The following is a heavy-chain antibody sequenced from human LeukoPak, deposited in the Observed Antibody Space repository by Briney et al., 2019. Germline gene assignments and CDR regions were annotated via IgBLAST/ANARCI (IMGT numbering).Heavy chain of an antibody. CDR3: AKGGDILTGFDY. V-gene: IGHV3-23*01. Sequence: GGSLRLSCAASGFTFSSYSMNWVRQAPGKGLEWVSGLSGSGGATYYVDSVKGRFTISRDNSKNTLYLQMNSLRAEDTAVYYCAKGGDILTGFDYWGQGTLVTVSS. D-gene: IGHD3-9*01. J-gene: IGHJ4*02. CDR1: GFTFSSYS. CDR2: LSGSGGAT.